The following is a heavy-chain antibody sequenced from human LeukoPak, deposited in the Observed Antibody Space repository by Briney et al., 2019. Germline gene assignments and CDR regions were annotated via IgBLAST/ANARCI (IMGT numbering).Heavy chain of an antibody. V-gene: IGHV3-21*04. CDR1: GFTFRRYT. Sequence: GGSLRLSCVVSGFTFRRYTMSWVRQAPGKGLEWVSSINTASDSLYYADSVKGRFTISRDNAKNSLYLQMNSLRAEDTAVYYCAKDRTYYYDSSGYSPSPFDYWGQGTLVTVSS. CDR3: AKDRTYYYDSSGYSPSPFDY. CDR2: INTASDSL. D-gene: IGHD3-22*01. J-gene: IGHJ4*02.